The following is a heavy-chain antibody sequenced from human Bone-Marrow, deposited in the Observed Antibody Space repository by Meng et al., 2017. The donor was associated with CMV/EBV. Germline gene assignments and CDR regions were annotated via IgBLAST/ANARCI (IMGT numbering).Heavy chain of an antibody. V-gene: IGHV3-30*04. CDR2: ISYDGSNK. D-gene: IGHD6-13*01. CDR3: ARDFSSSWDGFQEY. CDR1: GFTFSSYA. Sequence: GESLKISCAASGFTFSSYAMHWVRQAPGKGLEWVAVISYDGSNKYYADSVKGRFTISRDNSKNTLYLQMNSLRAEDTAVYYCARDFSSSWDGFQEYWGQGTLVTVSS. J-gene: IGHJ4*02.